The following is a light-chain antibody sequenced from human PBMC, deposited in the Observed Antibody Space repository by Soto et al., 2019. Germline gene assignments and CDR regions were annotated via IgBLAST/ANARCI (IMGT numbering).Light chain of an antibody. Sequence: QSVLTQPPSASGTPGQRVTISCSGSSSNIGTNTVNWYLQLPGTAPKLLMYNNNQPPSGVPERFSGSKSGTSASLAIGGLQSEDEADYYCAAWDDSLDGFYVFGSGTKLTVL. V-gene: IGLV1-44*01. J-gene: IGLJ1*01. CDR1: SSNIGTNT. CDR3: AAWDDSLDGFYV. CDR2: NNN.